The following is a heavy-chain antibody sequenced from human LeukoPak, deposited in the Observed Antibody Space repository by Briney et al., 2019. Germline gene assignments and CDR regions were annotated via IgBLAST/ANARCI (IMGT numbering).Heavy chain of an antibody. V-gene: IGHV1-8*03. Sequence: ASVKVSCKASGYTFTSYDINWVRQATGQGLEWMGWMNPNSGNTGYAQKFQGRVTITRNTSISTAYMELSSLRSEDTAVYYCARGRRIADRLRHDWFDPWGQGTLVTVSS. CDR2: MNPNSGNT. D-gene: IGHD6-6*01. CDR1: GYTFTSYD. CDR3: ARGRRIADRLRHDWFDP. J-gene: IGHJ5*02.